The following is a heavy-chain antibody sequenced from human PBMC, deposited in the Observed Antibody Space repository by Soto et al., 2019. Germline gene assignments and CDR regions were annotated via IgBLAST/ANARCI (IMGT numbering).Heavy chain of an antibody. CDR3: ASTVGYYHDSRGHYYFDH. D-gene: IGHD3-22*01. CDR1: GGSIRSYY. Sequence: SETMALTCTVSGGSIRSYYWGWIRQTPGKGLEWIGYIYYRGTANYSPSLESRVTMSVDTSKKVFPLNLSSVSAGDTAVSYGASTVGYYHDSRGHYYFDHWGQGTLVTVSS. CDR2: IYYRGTA. V-gene: IGHV4-59*01. J-gene: IGHJ4*02.